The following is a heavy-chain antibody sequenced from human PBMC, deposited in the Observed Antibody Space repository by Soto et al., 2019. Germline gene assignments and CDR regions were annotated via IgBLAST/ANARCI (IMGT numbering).Heavy chain of an antibody. D-gene: IGHD4-17*01. CDR3: GKYSDYGYHRDWFDP. CDR2: ISYDGSKK. Sequence: GGSLRLSCAASGFTFSNYGVHWVRQAPGKGLEWVAVISYDGSKKYYADSVKGRFTISRDNSKNTLYLQMNSLRTEDTAVYYCGKYSDYGYHRDWFDPWGQGTLVTVSS. J-gene: IGHJ5*02. V-gene: IGHV3-30*18. CDR1: GFTFSNYG.